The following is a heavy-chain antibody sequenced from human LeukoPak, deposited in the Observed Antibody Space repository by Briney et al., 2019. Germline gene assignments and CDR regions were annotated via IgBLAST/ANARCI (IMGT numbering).Heavy chain of an antibody. V-gene: IGHV3-7*01. Sequence: PGGSLRLSCAASGFTFSNYWMSWVRQAPGKGLQWVANIKQDGSKKYYVDSVKGRFTISRDNAKKSLYLQMNSLRAEDTAVYYCARGSQLVGFSSWGQGTLVTVSS. CDR2: IKQDGSKK. CDR3: ARGSQLVGFSS. CDR1: GFTFSNYW. J-gene: IGHJ5*02. D-gene: IGHD6-13*01.